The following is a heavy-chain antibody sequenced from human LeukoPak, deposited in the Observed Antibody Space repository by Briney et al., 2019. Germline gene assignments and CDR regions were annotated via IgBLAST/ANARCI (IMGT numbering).Heavy chain of an antibody. CDR2: IYYSGSS. Sequence: PSETPSLTCAVSGGSISSSSHYWGWIRQAPGKRLECIGTIYYSGSSYYNPSLKSRVTMSVDTSKNQFSLRLSSVTAADTAVYYCARLPAITTYYYYYMDVWGQGTRVTVSS. CDR1: GGSISSSSHY. J-gene: IGHJ6*03. D-gene: IGHD5-12*01. CDR3: ARLPAITTYYYYYMDV. V-gene: IGHV4-39*01.